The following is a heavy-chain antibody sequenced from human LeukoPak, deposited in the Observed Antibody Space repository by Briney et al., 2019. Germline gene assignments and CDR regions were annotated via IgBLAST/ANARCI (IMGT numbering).Heavy chain of an antibody. Sequence: PGRSLRLSCAASGFTFSSYGMHWVRQGPGKGLEWVAVIWYDGSNKYYADSVKGRFTISRDNSKNTLYLQMNSLRAEDTAVYYCAREGIVVVPTANELDYWGQGTLVTVSS. CDR2: IWYDGSNK. CDR3: AREGIVVVPTANELDY. J-gene: IGHJ4*02. V-gene: IGHV3-33*01. CDR1: GFTFSSYG. D-gene: IGHD2-2*01.